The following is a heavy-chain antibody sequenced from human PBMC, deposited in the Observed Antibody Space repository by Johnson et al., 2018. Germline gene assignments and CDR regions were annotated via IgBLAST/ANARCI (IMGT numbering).Heavy chain of an antibody. J-gene: IGHJ6*03. V-gene: IGHV3-30-3*01. D-gene: IGHD4-11*01. Sequence: VQLWETGGGVVQPGRSLRLSCAASGFTFSNYAMHWVRQAPGKGLEWVAVISDDGNNKYYADSVKGRFTISRDNSKNTVYLQMNSLRAEDTAVYYCARAATVDDYYYYYMGVWGKGTTVTVSS. CDR3: ARAATVDDYYYYYMGV. CDR2: ISDDGNNK. CDR1: GFTFSNYA.